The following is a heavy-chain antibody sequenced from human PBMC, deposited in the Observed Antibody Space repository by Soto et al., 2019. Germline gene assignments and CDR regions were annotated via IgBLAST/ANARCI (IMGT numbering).Heavy chain of an antibody. V-gene: IGHV3-33*01. J-gene: IGHJ4*02. D-gene: IGHD1-7*01. CDR1: WGVFPGYC. CDR2: IRFDGSNE. Sequence: GGSLRLSSAVPWGVFPGYCIHWVRQAPCNGLEWVAIIRFDGSNEEYADSVKGRFTISRDNSKNTLYLQMNTLGAEDTAVYYCARDGIGGTVFRGYLDYWGRGTVVTVSS. CDR3: ARDGIGGTVFRGYLDY.